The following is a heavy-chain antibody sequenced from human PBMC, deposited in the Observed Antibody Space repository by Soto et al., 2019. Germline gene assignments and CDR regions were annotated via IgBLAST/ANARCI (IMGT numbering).Heavy chain of an antibody. CDR3: ARGYSNHPSGFAYFDY. J-gene: IGHJ4*02. D-gene: IGHD4-4*01. CDR2: IIPILGIA. CDR1: GGTFSSYT. V-gene: IGHV1-69*02. Sequence: QVQLVQSGAEVKKPGSSVKVSCKASGGTFSSYTISWVRQAPGQGLEWMGRIIPILGIANYAQKFQGRVTITADKSTSTAYMELSSLRSEDTAVYYCARGYSNHPSGFAYFDYWGQGTLVTVSS.